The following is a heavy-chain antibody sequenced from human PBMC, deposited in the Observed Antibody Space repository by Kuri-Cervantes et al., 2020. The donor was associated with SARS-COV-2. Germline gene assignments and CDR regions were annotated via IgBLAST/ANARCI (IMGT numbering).Heavy chain of an antibody. Sequence: GGSLRLSCAASGFTFRDYYMSWIRQAPGKGLECVSYISRSGDTIYYADSVRGRFTFSRDNAENSLYLQMNSLRAEDAAIYYCARDPPPPKGTRLYYYYMDVWGKGTTVTVSS. D-gene: IGHD1-1*01. J-gene: IGHJ6*03. CDR2: ISRSGDTI. CDR3: ARDPPPPKGTRLYYYYMDV. V-gene: IGHV3-11*04. CDR1: GFTFRDYY.